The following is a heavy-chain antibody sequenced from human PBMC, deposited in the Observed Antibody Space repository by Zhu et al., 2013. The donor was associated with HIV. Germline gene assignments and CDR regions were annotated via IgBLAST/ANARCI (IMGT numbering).Heavy chain of an antibody. CDR3: ARGAYSSSSWGDRSYFDY. V-gene: IGHV1-69*09. J-gene: IGHJ4*02. CDR1: GGTFSSYT. Sequence: QVQLVQSGAEVKKPGSSVKVSCKASGGTFSSYTISWVRQAPGQGLEWMGRIIPILGIANYAQKFQGRVTITADKSTSTAYMELSSLRSEDTAVYYCARGAYSSSSWGDRSYFDYWGQGTLVTVSS. CDR2: IIPILGIA. D-gene: IGHD6-6*01.